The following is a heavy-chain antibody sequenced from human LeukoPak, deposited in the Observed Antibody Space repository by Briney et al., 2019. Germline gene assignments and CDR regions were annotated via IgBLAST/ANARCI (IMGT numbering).Heavy chain of an antibody. Sequence: GGSLRLSCAASGFTFSNYGIHWVRQAPGKGLEWVSYISQTGSFTTYADSVKGRFTISRDNAKNSLYLQMHSLRADDTAVYYCARDRWTPAVTAWLGLYYYYGMDVWGQGTTVTVSS. J-gene: IGHJ6*02. D-gene: IGHD2-21*02. CDR3: ARDRWTPAVTAWLGLYYYYGMDV. V-gene: IGHV3-11*06. CDR2: ISQTGSFT. CDR1: GFTFSNYG.